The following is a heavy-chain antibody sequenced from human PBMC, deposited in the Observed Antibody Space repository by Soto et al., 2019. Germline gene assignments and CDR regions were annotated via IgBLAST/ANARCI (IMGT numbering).Heavy chain of an antibody. Sequence: EVQLVESGGGLVQPGGSVKLSCAASGFTFNGPAIHWVRQASGKGLEWVGRIRNKADRYATVYAASMKGRFTISRDDSTITAYLQMHSLKAEDSAVYYCSTAYVWGQGTLVTVPS. J-gene: IGHJ4*02. CDR2: IRNKADRYAT. V-gene: IGHV3-73*01. D-gene: IGHD3-16*01. CDR3: STAYV. CDR1: GFTFNGPA.